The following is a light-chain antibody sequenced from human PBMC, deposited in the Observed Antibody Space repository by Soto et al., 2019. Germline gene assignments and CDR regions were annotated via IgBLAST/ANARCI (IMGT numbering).Light chain of an antibody. J-gene: IGKJ1*01. CDR1: QSIVYSDGQAY. V-gene: IGKV2-30*01. CDR3: MQGAYWPPT. CDR2: RAS. Sequence: VVMTQSPLSLPATLGQPASISCRSSQSIVYSDGQAYLSWFQQRPGQSPRRLNYRASNRDSGVPDRFSGSGSGTDFTLQIDRVEAEDVGIYYCMQGAYWPPTFGRGTRVEIK.